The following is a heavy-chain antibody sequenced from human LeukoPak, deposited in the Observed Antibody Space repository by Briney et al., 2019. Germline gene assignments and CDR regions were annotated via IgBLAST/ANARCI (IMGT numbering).Heavy chain of an antibody. D-gene: IGHD3-16*01. CDR2: IVVGSGNT. Sequence: SVKVSCKASGFTFTSSAVQWMRQARGQRLDWIGWIVVGSGNTNYAQKFQERVTITRDMSTSTAYMELSSLRSEDTAVYYCAARAGEQAFDIWGQGTMVTVSS. CDR1: GFTFTSSA. V-gene: IGHV1-58*01. CDR3: AARAGEQAFDI. J-gene: IGHJ3*02.